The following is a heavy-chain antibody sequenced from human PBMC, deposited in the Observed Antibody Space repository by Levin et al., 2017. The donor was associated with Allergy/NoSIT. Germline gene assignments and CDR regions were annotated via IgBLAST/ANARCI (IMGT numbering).Heavy chain of an antibody. CDR2: IKQDGSEK. J-gene: IGHJ6*03. CDR3: ARDQGSPYYYYYYMDV. Sequence: GESLKISCAASGFTFSSYWMSWVRQAPGKGLEWVANIKQDGSEKYYVDSVKGRFTISRDNAKNSLYLQMNSLRAEDTAVYYCARDQGSPYYYYYYMDVWGKGTTVTVSS. V-gene: IGHV3-7*01. CDR1: GFTFSSYW. D-gene: IGHD6-6*01.